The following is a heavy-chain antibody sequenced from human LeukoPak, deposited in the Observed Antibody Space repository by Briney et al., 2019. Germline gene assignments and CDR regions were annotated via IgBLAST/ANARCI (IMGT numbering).Heavy chain of an antibody. Sequence: PSETLSLTCTVSGGSISSYYWSWIRQPPGKGLEWIGYIYYSGSTYYNPSLKSRVTISVDTSKNQFSLKLSSVTAADTAVYYCARGYCSGGSCYHGANWFDPWGQGTLVTVSS. D-gene: IGHD2-15*01. CDR1: GGSISSYY. J-gene: IGHJ5*02. CDR3: ARGYCSGGSCYHGANWFDP. CDR2: IYYSGST. V-gene: IGHV4-59*06.